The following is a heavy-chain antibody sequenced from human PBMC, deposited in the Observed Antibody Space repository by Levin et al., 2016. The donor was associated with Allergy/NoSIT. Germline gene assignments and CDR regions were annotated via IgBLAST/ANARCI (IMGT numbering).Heavy chain of an antibody. CDR3: ARSLSWFGESGYGMDV. Sequence: SVKVSCKASGGTFSSYAISWVRQAPGQGLEWMGRIIPILGIANYAQKFQGRVTITADKSTSTAYMELSSLRSEDTAVYYCARSLSWFGESGYGMDVWGQGTTVTVSS. D-gene: IGHD3-10*01. CDR1: GGTFSSYA. CDR2: IIPILGIA. J-gene: IGHJ6*02. V-gene: IGHV1-69*04.